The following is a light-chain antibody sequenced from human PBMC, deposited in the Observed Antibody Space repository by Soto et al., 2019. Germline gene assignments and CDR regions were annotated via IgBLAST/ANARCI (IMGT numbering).Light chain of an antibody. CDR1: SSDVGGYNY. V-gene: IGLV2-8*01. CDR2: EVS. Sequence: QSALTQPPSASGSPGQSVTISCTGTSSDVGGYNYVSWYQQHPGKAPKLMIYEVSKRPSGVPDRFSGSKSGNTASLMVSGRQAEDEADYYCSSYAGSNNFVVFGGGTKLTVL. CDR3: SSYAGSNNFVV. J-gene: IGLJ2*01.